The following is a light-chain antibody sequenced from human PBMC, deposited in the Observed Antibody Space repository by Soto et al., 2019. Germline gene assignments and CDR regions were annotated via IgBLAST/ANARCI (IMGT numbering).Light chain of an antibody. J-gene: IGKJ2*01. CDR2: AAS. CDR3: QQSYSTPYT. CDR1: QSISTY. Sequence: DIQMTQSPSSLSAFVGDRVTITCRASQSISTYLNWYQQKPGKAPKLLIYAASSLQSWVPSRFSGSGSGSDFTLTISGLQPVDFATYYCQQSYSTPYTFGPGTKLEIQ. V-gene: IGKV1-39*01.